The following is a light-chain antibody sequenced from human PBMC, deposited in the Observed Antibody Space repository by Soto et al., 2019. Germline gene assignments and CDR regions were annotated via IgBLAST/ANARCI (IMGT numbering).Light chain of an antibody. V-gene: IGKV1-39*01. Sequence: DIQMTQSPSSLSASVGDRVSITCRASQRIGTYLTWYQQKPGKPPKLLIYVASSLQSGVPSRFSGSGSGTDFTITISSLQPEDFATYYCQQSYNTPVTFGQGTRLEIK. CDR3: QQSYNTPVT. CDR2: VAS. J-gene: IGKJ5*01. CDR1: QRIGTY.